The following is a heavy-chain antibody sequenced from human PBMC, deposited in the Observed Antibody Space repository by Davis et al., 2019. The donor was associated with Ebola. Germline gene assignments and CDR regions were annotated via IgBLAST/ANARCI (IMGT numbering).Heavy chain of an antibody. Sequence: HSQTHSLTCAISGDSVSSGGLHWIRQSPSRGLEWLGRTYYSSKWYNDYAVSVKSRITINPDTSKNQFSLQLNSVTPEDTALYYCTRGWLRGGMDVWGEGTTVTV. J-gene: IGHJ6*02. CDR2: TYYSSKWYN. D-gene: IGHD5-18*01. V-gene: IGHV6-1*01. CDR1: GDSVSSGG. CDR3: TRGWLRGGMDV.